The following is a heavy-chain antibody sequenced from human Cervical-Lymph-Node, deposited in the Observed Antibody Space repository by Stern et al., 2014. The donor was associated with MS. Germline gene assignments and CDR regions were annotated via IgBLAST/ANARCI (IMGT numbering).Heavy chain of an antibody. Sequence: QVTLKESGPTLVKPTQTLTLTCTFSGFSLSTSGVGVGWIRQPPGEALEWLALLYWDDDKRYSRSLKSRLTITKDTSKNQVVLTMTNVDPVDTATYYCAHSPSLELWAHYFDYWGQGTLVIVSS. CDR3: AHSPSLELWAHYFDY. CDR2: LYWDDDK. V-gene: IGHV2-5*02. D-gene: IGHD1-7*01. J-gene: IGHJ4*02. CDR1: GFSLSTSGVG.